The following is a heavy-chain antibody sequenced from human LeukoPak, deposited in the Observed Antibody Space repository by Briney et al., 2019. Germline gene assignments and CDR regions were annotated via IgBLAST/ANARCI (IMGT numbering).Heavy chain of an antibody. Sequence: GASAKVSCKASGYTFTSYGISWVRQAPGQGLEWMGWISAYNGNTNYAQKLQGRVTMTTDTSTSTAYMELRSLRSDDTAVYYCARVPIHDFWSGYLHGGLNWFDPWGQGTLVTVSS. CDR2: ISAYNGNT. J-gene: IGHJ5*02. CDR1: GYTFTSYG. V-gene: IGHV1-18*01. D-gene: IGHD3-3*01. CDR3: ARVPIHDFWSGYLHGGLNWFDP.